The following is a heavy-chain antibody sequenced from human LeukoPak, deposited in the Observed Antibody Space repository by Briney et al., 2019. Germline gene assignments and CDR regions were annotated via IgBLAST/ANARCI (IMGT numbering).Heavy chain of an antibody. CDR2: IGPDGGDR. V-gene: IGHV3-30*02. J-gene: IGHJ4*02. Sequence: PGGSLRLSCAASGFSFSGYGMHWVRQVPVKGLEWVAFIGPDGGDRYYAGSVKGRFTISRDDVKKTVDLQTNNVRPEDTAVYYCAGGLHHYDRSLDYWGQGTLVTVSS. CDR3: AGGLHHYDRSLDY. CDR1: GFSFSGYG. D-gene: IGHD3-22*01.